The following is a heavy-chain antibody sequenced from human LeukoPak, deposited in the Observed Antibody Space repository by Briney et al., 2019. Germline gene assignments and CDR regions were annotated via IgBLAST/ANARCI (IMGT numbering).Heavy chain of an antibody. Sequence: ASVKVSCKASGYTFTSYDINWVRQATGQGLEWMGWMNPKSGNTGYAQKFQGRVTMTRNTSISTAYMELSSLRSEDTAVYYCARGEVLLWFGELAAFDIWGQGTMVTVSS. D-gene: IGHD3-10*01. J-gene: IGHJ3*02. CDR3: ARGEVLLWFGELAAFDI. CDR2: MNPKSGNT. CDR1: GYTFTSYD. V-gene: IGHV1-8*01.